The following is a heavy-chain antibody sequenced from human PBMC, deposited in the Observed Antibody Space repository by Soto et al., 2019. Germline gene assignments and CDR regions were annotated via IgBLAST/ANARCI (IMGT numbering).Heavy chain of an antibody. D-gene: IGHD2-15*01. Sequence: SETLSLTCTVFGGSLSRYYWNWIRLHPGKGLEWIGNIHYSGSTKSNPSLKNRLTMSLDTSKNQFSLKLSSLTAADTAVYFCAGRITSGGPWGQGTLVTVSS. CDR3: AGRITSGGP. V-gene: IGHV4-59*08. CDR2: IHYSGST. J-gene: IGHJ5*02. CDR1: GGSLSRYY.